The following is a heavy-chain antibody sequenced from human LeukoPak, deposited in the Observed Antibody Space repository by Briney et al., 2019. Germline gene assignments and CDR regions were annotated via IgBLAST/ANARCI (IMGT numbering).Heavy chain of an antibody. CDR2: ISWHSGSI. V-gene: IGHV3-9*03. Sequence: GGSLRLSCAASGFTFDDYAMHWVRQAPGKGLEWVSGISWHSGSIGYADSVKGRFTISRDNAKNSLYLQMNSLRAEDMALYYCAKSSGFGEFFDYWGQGTLVTVSS. CDR1: GFTFDDYA. J-gene: IGHJ4*02. CDR3: AKSSGFGEFFDY. D-gene: IGHD3-10*01.